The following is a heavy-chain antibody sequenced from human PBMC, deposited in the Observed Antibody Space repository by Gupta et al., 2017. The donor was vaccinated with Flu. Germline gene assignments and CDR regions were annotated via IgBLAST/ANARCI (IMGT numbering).Heavy chain of an antibody. V-gene: IGHV3-33*01. J-gene: IGHJ4*02. Sequence: QVQLVASGGGVVEPGRSLRLSCAASGFTFSSYGLHWARQAPGKGLEWVAVIWYDGSNKYYADSVKGRFTISRDNSKNTLYLQMNSLRAEDTAVYYCARERIAAAGPGFDYWGQGTLVTVSS. D-gene: IGHD6-13*01. CDR2: IWYDGSNK. CDR1: GFTFSSYG. CDR3: ARERIAAAGPGFDY.